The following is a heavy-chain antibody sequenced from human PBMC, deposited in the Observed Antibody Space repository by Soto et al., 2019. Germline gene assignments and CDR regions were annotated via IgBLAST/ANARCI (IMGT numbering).Heavy chain of an antibody. V-gene: IGHV3-15*01. CDR1: GVTCTNAW. J-gene: IGHJ4*02. CDR2: IKSKSDGETA. Sequence: GGALRVSXRTSGVTCTNAWMNGVRLTPGNGLEWVGRIKSKSDGETAEYAAPVKGRFIISRDDSTDTLYLEMNSLTSEDSAVYYCTTIVLVPFEHWGQGVLVPVSS. D-gene: IGHD3-22*01. CDR3: TTIVLVPFEH.